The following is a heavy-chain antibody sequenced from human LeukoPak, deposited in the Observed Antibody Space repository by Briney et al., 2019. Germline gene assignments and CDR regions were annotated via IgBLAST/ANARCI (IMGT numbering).Heavy chain of an antibody. J-gene: IGHJ6*04. Sequence: GGSLRLSCAASGFTFSTYAMSWVRQAPGKGLEWVSTISGSSDSTYYADSVKGRFTISRDNSKNTLYLQMNSLRAEDTAVYYCAKDRYSGYGYYYYGMDVWGKGTTVTVSS. CDR3: AKDRYSGYGYYYYGMDV. CDR1: GFTFSTYA. D-gene: IGHD5-12*01. V-gene: IGHV3-23*01. CDR2: ISGSSDST.